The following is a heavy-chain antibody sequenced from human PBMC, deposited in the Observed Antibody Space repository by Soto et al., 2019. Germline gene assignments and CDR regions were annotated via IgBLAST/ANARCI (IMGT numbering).Heavy chain of an antibody. CDR1: GGSIRSYY. Sequence: SETLSLTCTVSGGSIRSYYWGWIRQTPEKGLEWIGYIYDTGSTNYNPSLQSRVSISVDTSKNQFSLKLSSVTAADTAVYYCARRLSGDYGSYLDYWGQGTLVTVSS. CDR2: IYDTGST. D-gene: IGHD4-17*01. J-gene: IGHJ4*02. CDR3: ARRLSGDYGSYLDY. V-gene: IGHV4-59*08.